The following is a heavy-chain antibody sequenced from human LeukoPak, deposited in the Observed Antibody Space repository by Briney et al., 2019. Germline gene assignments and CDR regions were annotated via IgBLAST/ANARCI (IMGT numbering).Heavy chain of an antibody. CDR1: GYTLTELS. CDR2: FDPEDGET. V-gene: IGHV1-24*01. D-gene: IGHD3-10*01. Sequence: EASVKVSCKVSGYTLTELSMPWVRQAPGKGLEWMGGFDPEDGETIYAQKFQGRVTMTEDTSTDTAYMELSSLRSEDTAVYYCATDNYYGSGSYYRFDYWGQGTLVTVSS. CDR3: ATDNYYGSGSYYRFDY. J-gene: IGHJ4*02.